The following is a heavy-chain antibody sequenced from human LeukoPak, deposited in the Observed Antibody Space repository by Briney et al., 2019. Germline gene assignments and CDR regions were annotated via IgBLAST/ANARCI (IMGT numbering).Heavy chain of an antibody. CDR1: GYTFASYY. V-gene: IGHV1-46*01. CDR3: ARPSHGYSFGHFDN. Sequence: ASVKVSCKASGYTFASYYMHWVRQAPGQGLEWMGISDPVGSSTSYAQKFQGRLTMTKDTSTSTVYPELSSLRAEDTAVYYCARPSHGYSFGHFDNWGQGTLVTVSS. J-gene: IGHJ4*02. CDR2: SDPVGSST. D-gene: IGHD5-18*01.